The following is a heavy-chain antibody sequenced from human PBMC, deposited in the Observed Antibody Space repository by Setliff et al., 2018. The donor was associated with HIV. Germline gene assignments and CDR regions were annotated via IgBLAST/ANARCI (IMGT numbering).Heavy chain of an antibody. V-gene: IGHV3-15*01. CDR3: TKHDYGDYPYY. CDR1: GFNFFNNVW. J-gene: IGHJ4*02. CDR2: IRSKTYGGTT. D-gene: IGHD4-17*01. Sequence: GGSLRLSCAASGFNFFNNVWMHWVRQAPGKGLEWVAVIRSKTYGGTTDFAAPVKGGFTISRDDSKNTLYLQMNSLKTEDTAVYYCTKHDYGDYPYYWGQGTLVTVSS.